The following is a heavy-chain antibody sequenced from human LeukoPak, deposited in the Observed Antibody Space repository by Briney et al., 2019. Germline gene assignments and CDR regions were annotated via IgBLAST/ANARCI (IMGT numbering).Heavy chain of an antibody. Sequence: SETLSLTCTVSGGSISSYYWNWIRQPPGKGLEWIGYIYHSESISGGTNYNASLRSRVTISVDTSKNQFSLGLSSVTAADTAVCYCARFVGFKGGDYLTSNYFDSWGQGTLVTVSS. CDR1: GGSISSYY. D-gene: IGHD4-17*01. J-gene: IGHJ4*02. V-gene: IGHV4-59*08. CDR2: IYHSESISGGT. CDR3: ARFVGFKGGDYLTSNYFDS.